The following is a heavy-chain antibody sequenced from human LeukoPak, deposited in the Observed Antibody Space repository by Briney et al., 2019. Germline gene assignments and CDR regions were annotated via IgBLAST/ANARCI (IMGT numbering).Heavy chain of an antibody. V-gene: IGHV4-34*01. CDR3: ARGAKQQLVSSMDV. CDR2: INHSGST. Sequence: GSLRLSCAASGFSFSSYAMSWVRQAPGKGLEWIGEINHSGSTNYNPSLKSRVTISVDTSKNQFSLKLSSVTAADTAVYYCARGAKQQLVSSMDVWGKGTTVTVSS. CDR1: GFSFSSYA. D-gene: IGHD6-13*01. J-gene: IGHJ6*04.